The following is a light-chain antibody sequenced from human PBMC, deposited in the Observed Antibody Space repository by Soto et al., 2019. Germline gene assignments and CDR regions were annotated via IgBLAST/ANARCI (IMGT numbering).Light chain of an antibody. J-gene: IGKJ5*01. Sequence: ENVLTQSPGTLSLSPGERAILSCRASQTVSSYLTWYQQRPGQAPRLLIYGASKRATGIPDRFSGSGSGTDFTLTISRLEPEDFALYYCQQYGTSPITFGQGTRLEIK. CDR1: QTVSSY. CDR3: QQYGTSPIT. CDR2: GAS. V-gene: IGKV3-20*01.